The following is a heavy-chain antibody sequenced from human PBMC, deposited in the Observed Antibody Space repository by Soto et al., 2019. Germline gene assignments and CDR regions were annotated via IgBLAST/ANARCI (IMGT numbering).Heavy chain of an antibody. CDR2: IYSGGRT. CDR3: ARDVGV. J-gene: IGHJ6*04. CDR1: GITVYNNY. Sequence: EVQLVESGGGLVQRGGSLRLSCAASGITVYNNYMSWVRQAPGKGLEWVSVIYSGGRTSYADSVKGRFTISRDGSKNTVYLQMNSLRAEDTAVYYCARDVGVWGRGPTVTVSS. V-gene: IGHV3-66*01.